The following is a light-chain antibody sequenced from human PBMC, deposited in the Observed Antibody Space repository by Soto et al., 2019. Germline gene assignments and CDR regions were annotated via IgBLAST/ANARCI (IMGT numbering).Light chain of an antibody. J-gene: IGKJ1*01. CDR3: QQSYTTPRT. Sequence: DIQMTQSPSSLSASIGDSVTITCRASQTIIGYLNWYQQKPGKAPRLLINAASNLQSGVPSRFRGSASETDFTLTITSLQPEDFATYYCQQSYTTPRTFGQGTKVDIK. CDR2: AAS. V-gene: IGKV1-39*01. CDR1: QTIIGY.